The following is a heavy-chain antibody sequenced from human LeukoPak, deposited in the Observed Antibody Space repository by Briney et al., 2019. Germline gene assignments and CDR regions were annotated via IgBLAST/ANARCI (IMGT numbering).Heavy chain of an antibody. CDR3: ARGGGYYDSSGYQNWFDP. D-gene: IGHD3-22*01. Sequence: ASVKVSCKASGYTFTSYGISWVRQAPAQGLEWMGWMNPNSGNTGYAQKFQGRVSITRNTSITTDYMELSSLRSEDAAVYYCARGGGYYDSSGYQNWFDPWGQGTLVTVSS. J-gene: IGHJ5*02. V-gene: IGHV1-8*03. CDR2: MNPNSGNT. CDR1: GYTFTSYG.